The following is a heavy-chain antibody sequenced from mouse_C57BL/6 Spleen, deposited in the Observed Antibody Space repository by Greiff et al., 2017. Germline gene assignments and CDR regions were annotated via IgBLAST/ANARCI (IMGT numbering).Heavy chain of an antibody. CDR2: IYPGDGDT. CDR1: GYAFSSSW. Sequence: QVQLQQSGPELVKPGASVKISCKASGYAFSSSWMNWVKQRPGKGLEWIGRIYPGDGDTNYNGKFKGKATLTADKSSSTAYMQLSSLTSEDSAVYFGARLYVDYWGQGTTLTVSS. J-gene: IGHJ2*01. CDR3: ARLYVDY. V-gene: IGHV1-82*01.